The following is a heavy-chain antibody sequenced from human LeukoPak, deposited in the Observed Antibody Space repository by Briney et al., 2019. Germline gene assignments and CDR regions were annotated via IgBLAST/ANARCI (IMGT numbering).Heavy chain of an antibody. V-gene: IGHV3-33*01. J-gene: IGHJ5*02. CDR3: ARDRNYYYGSGSYYLDWFDP. CDR1: GSTFSSYG. Sequence: PEGSLRLSCAASGSTFSSYGMHWVRQAPGKGLEWVAVIWYDGRNKDYADSVKGRFTISRDNSKNTLYLQMNSLRAEDTAVYYCARDRNYYYGSGSYYLDWFDPWGQGTLVTVSS. D-gene: IGHD3-10*01. CDR2: IWYDGRNK.